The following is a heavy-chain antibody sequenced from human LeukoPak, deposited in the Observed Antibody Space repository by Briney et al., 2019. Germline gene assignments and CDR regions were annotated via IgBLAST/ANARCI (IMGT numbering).Heavy chain of an antibody. D-gene: IGHD1-1*01. J-gene: IGHJ4*02. CDR3: GRDWKLDY. CDR1: GFIFNNFA. CDR2: IGDNGGDT. Sequence: GGSLRLSCAASGFIFNNFAMSWVRQAPGKGLEWVSAIGDNGGDTKYAASVKGRFTIYRDNSSNTLYLQMNSLRVEDTAIYYCGRDWKLDYWGQGTLVTVSS. V-gene: IGHV3-23*01.